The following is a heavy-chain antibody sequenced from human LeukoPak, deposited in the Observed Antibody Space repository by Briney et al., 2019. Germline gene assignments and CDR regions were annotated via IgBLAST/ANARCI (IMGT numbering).Heavy chain of an antibody. Sequence: SETLSLTCAVYGGSFSGYYWSWIRQPPGKGLEWIGEINHSGSTNYNPSLKNRVTISVDTSKNQFSLKLSSVTAADTAVYYCARLSLRYYDFWSGYRTFDYWGQGTLVTVSS. J-gene: IGHJ4*02. V-gene: IGHV4-34*01. CDR2: INHSGST. CDR3: ARLSLRYYDFWSGYRTFDY. D-gene: IGHD3-3*01. CDR1: GGSFSGYY.